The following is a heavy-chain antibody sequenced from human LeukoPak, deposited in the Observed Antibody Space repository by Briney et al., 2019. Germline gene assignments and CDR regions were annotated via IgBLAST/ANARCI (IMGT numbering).Heavy chain of an antibody. CDR1: GGSMKNYY. J-gene: IGHJ6*03. CDR3: ASPGGYYYYMDV. Sequence: SETLSLTCTVSGGSMKNYYWSWIRQPPGKGLEWIGSIYHSGSTYYNPSLKSRVTISVDTSKNQFSLKLSSVTAADTAVYYCASPGGYYYYMDVWGKGTTVTVSS. CDR2: IYHSGST. V-gene: IGHV4-38-2*02.